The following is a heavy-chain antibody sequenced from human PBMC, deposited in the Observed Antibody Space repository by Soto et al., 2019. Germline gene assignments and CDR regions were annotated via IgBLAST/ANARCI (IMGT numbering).Heavy chain of an antibody. V-gene: IGHV3-23*01. CDR2: IRDGGEST. Sequence: EVQLLESGGGLVQPGESLRLSCAFSGFIFGNYMMTWVRQAPGKGLEWVSTIRDGGESTYYADSVKGRFTISRDNSKNTWYLPMDSPGVEDTAVYYCAPHVHCSGGSCHYDAFDIRGQGTMVTVSS. J-gene: IGHJ3*02. D-gene: IGHD2-15*01. CDR1: GFIFGNYM. CDR3: APHVHCSGGSCHYDAFDI.